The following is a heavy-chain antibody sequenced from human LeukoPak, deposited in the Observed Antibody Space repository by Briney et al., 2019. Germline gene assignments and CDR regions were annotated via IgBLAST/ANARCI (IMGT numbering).Heavy chain of an antibody. CDR2: IKQDGGEK. CDR1: GFTFSSYW. J-gene: IGHJ4*02. CDR3: AGRGDGNLYYFDN. D-gene: IGHD5-24*01. V-gene: IGHV3-7*04. Sequence: EGSLRLSCAASGFTFSSYWMSWVRQAPGKGLEWVANIKQDGGEKYYVDSVKGRFTISRDNAKNSLYLKMNSLRPEDTAVYYCAGRGDGNLYYFDNWGQGTLVTASS.